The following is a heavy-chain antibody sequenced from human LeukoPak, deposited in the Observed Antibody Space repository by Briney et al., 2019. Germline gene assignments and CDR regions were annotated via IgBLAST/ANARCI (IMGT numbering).Heavy chain of an antibody. V-gene: IGHV3-15*07. CDR1: GFTFNNAW. J-gene: IGHJ4*02. D-gene: IGHD2-21*01. CDR3: ITPLPYSAQ. CDR2: IKSKADGETT. Sequence: KTGGSLRLSCAASGFTFNNAWMNWVRQAPGKGLEWVGRIKSKADGETTEYAAPVKDRFSISRDDSKSMMYLQMNSLKTEDTAVYYCITPLPYSAQGGQGTLVTVSS.